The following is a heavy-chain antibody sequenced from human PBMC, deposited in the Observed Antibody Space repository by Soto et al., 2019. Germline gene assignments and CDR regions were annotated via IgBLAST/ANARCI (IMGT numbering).Heavy chain of an antibody. CDR2: IVPIFGIT. V-gene: IGHV1-69*01. J-gene: IGHJ6*02. Sequence: QVHLLQSGAEVKKPGSSVKVSCTASGASFTRYSLSWVRQAPGQGLEWVGGIVPIFGITNYAQRFQGRVKITADESTKTASMELSSLSSDDTAVYYCARPDEGGYSSDHHYYYALDVWGQWTSVTVTS. CDR3: ARPDEGGYSSDHHYYYALDV. D-gene: IGHD3-22*01. CDR1: GASFTRYS.